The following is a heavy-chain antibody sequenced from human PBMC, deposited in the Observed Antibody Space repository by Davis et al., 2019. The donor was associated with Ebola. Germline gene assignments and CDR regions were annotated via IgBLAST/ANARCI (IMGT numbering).Heavy chain of an antibody. CDR1: GYDFSDYW. D-gene: IGHD7-27*01. V-gene: IGHV5-51*01. CDR2: IYPGDSDT. J-gene: IGHJ5*02. Sequence: GESLKISCKGSGYDFSDYWIGWVRQMPGKGLDWMGIIYPGDSDTTYSPSFRGQVSISADESISTAYLQWSSLEASDTAMYYCARQPGAGWFDPWGQGTLVIVSS. CDR3: ARQPGAGWFDP.